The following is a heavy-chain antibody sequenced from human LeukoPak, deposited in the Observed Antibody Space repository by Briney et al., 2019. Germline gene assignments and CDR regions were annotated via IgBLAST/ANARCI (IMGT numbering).Heavy chain of an antibody. Sequence: GSLRLSCAASGFSFSGYDMSWVRQAPGKGLEWVSAISGSGGSTYYADSVKGRFTISRDNSKNTLYLQMNSLRVEDTAVFYCARDEGSGSYLDYWGQGTLVAVSS. J-gene: IGHJ4*02. V-gene: IGHV3-23*01. CDR1: GFSFSGYD. D-gene: IGHD3-10*01. CDR2: ISGSGGST. CDR3: ARDEGSGSYLDY.